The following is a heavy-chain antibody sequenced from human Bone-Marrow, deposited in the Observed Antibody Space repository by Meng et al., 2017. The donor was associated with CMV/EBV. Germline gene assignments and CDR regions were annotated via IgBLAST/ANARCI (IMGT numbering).Heavy chain of an antibody. Sequence: SVKVSCKASGGTFSSYAISWVRQAPGQGLEWMGGIIPIFGTANYAQKFQGRVTITTDESTSTAYMELSSLRSEDTAVYYYARGGYSGYDPGIFDYWGQGTLVTVSS. V-gene: IGHV1-69*05. J-gene: IGHJ4*02. D-gene: IGHD5-12*01. CDR1: GGTFSSYA. CDR3: ARGGYSGYDPGIFDY. CDR2: IIPIFGTA.